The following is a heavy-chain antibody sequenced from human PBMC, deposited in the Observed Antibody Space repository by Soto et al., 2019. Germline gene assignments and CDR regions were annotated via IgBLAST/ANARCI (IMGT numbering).Heavy chain of an antibody. Sequence: PWGSLRLSCAASGFTVSSNYMSWVRQAPGKGLEWVSVIYSGGSTYYADSVKGRFTISRDNSKNTLYLQMNSLRAEDTAVYYCARAFVVAATYYYGMDVWGQGTTVTVSS. CDR3: ARAFVVAATYYYGMDV. CDR2: IYSGGST. D-gene: IGHD2-15*01. J-gene: IGHJ6*02. V-gene: IGHV3-53*01. CDR1: GFTVSSNY.